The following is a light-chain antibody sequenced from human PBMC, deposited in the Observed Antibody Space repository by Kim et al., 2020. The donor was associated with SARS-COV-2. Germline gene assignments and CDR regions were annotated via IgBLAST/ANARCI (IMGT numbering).Light chain of an antibody. CDR3: YSAADNNLV. V-gene: IGLV3-27*01. Sequence: SVSPGQPAGITCSGDVLAKKYGRWFQQKPGQAPVLVIYKDSERPSGIPERFSGSSSGTTVTLTISGAQVEDEADYYCYSAADNNLVFGGGTKLTVL. CDR2: KDS. J-gene: IGLJ3*02. CDR1: VLAKKY.